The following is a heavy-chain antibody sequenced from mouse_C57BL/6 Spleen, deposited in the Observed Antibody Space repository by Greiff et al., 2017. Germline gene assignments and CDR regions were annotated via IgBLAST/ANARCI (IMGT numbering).Heavy chain of an antibody. CDR1: GFSLTSYG. V-gene: IGHV2-6*01. CDR2: IWGVGST. D-gene: IGHD2-4*01. J-gene: IGHJ3*01. CDR3: ASAYDYDGGFAY. Sequence: QVQLKQSGPGLVAPSQILSITCTVSGFSLTSYGVDWVRQSPGKGLEWLGVIWGVGSTNYNSALKSRLSISKDNSKSQVFLKMNSLQTDDTAMYYCASAYDYDGGFAYWGQGTLVTVSA.